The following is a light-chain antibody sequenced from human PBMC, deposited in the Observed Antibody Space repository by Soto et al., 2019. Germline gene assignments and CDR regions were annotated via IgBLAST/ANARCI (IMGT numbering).Light chain of an antibody. V-gene: IGLV2-14*01. CDR1: SRDVGAYNL. Sequence: QSVLTQPASVSGSPGQSITISCTGTSRDVGAYNLVSWYQQHPGKAPKLLIYEVRNRPSGISFRFSGSRSGNTASLTISGFLAEDEADYYCSAYTTRSTLVFGGGTKLTVL. CDR2: EVR. CDR3: SAYTTRSTLV. J-gene: IGLJ2*01.